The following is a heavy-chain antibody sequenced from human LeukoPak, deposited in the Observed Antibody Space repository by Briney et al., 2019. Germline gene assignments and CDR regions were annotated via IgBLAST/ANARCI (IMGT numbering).Heavy chain of an antibody. CDR2: IYSGGST. J-gene: IGHJ4*02. CDR3: AREARSYYYDSSGSTGSDY. Sequence: GGSLRLPCAASGFTVSSNYMSWVRQAPGKGLEWVSIIYSGGSTFYADSVKGRFTISRDNAKNSLYLQMNSLRAEDTAVYYCAREARSYYYDSSGSTGSDYWGQGTLVTVSS. D-gene: IGHD3-22*01. V-gene: IGHV3-53*01. CDR1: GFTVSSNY.